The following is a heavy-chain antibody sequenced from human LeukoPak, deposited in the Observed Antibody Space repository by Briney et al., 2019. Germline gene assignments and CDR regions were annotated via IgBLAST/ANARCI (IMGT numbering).Heavy chain of an antibody. Sequence: GGSLSLSCAASGCTFSRHPMHWVRQPPGKGLEWVALISHDEVSTYYVDSVKGRFTISRDKSKNTLFLQMNSLRPEDTAVYYCARQATSLGYFYSYLDVWGTGTTVTVSS. CDR3: ARQATSLGYFYSYLDV. V-gene: IGHV3-30*01. J-gene: IGHJ6*03. CDR2: ISHDEVST. CDR1: GCTFSRHP.